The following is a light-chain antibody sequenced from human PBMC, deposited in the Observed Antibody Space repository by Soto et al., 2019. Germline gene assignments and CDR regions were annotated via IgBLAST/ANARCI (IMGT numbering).Light chain of an antibody. CDR2: GVF. J-gene: IGKJ4*01. Sequence: EIVLTQSPGTLSLSPGERATLSCRASQSLSNSYLAWYHQKPGQTPRLLIYGVFNRATGIPDRFSGSGSGTDFILTISRLEPEDFAIYYCQQYGSAPRLTFGGGTKVEIK. V-gene: IGKV3-20*01. CDR1: QSLSNSY. CDR3: QQYGSAPRLT.